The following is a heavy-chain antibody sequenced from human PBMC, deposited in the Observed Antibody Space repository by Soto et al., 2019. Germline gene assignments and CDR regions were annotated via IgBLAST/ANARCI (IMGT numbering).Heavy chain of an antibody. V-gene: IGHV3-23*01. CDR1: GFTCSTYV. CDR2: ISGSGGST. CDR3: ATIAAVTSYSFDY. D-gene: IGHD2-2*01. J-gene: IGHJ4*02. Sequence: EVQVLESGGGLVQRGGSLRLSCAASGFTCSTYVMSWVRQAPGKGLEWVSAISGSGGSTYYADCVKGRFIISRDSSKNTLYLQMSGLRAEDTAVYYCATIAAVTSYSFDYWGQGTLVPVSS.